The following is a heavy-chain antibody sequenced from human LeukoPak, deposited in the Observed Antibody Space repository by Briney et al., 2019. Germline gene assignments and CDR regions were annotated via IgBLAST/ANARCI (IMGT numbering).Heavy chain of an antibody. Sequence: GGSLRLSCAASGFTFSSYSMNWVRQAPGKGLEWVSSISSSSSYIYYADSVKGRFTISRDNAKNSLYLQMNSLRAEDTAVYYCARVPSGYTPNANYYYYGMDVWGQGTTVTVSS. CDR3: ARVPSGYTPNANYYYYGMDV. J-gene: IGHJ6*02. D-gene: IGHD5-12*01. CDR2: ISSSSSYI. CDR1: GFTFSSYS. V-gene: IGHV3-21*01.